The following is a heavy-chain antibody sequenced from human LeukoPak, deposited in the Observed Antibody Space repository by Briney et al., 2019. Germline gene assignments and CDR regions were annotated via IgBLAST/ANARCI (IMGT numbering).Heavy chain of an antibody. Sequence: SETLSLTCAVSGYSISSDYYWGWIRQPPGEGLEWIGSIYHSGSTYYNPFPKSRVTISVDTSKNQFSLKLSSVTAADTAVYYCARDRALFIPLDVWGKGTTVTVSS. V-gene: IGHV4-38-2*02. J-gene: IGHJ6*04. CDR3: ARDRALFIPLDV. D-gene: IGHD2-21*01. CDR2: IYHSGST. CDR1: GYSISSDYY.